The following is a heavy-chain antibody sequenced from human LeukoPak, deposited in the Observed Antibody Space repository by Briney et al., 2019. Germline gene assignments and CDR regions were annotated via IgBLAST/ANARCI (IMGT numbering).Heavy chain of an antibody. J-gene: IGHJ4*02. CDR2: ISYDGSNK. CDR3: ARDGSRYDILDY. D-gene: IGHD3-9*01. CDR1: GFTFSSYA. V-gene: IGHV3-30-3*01. Sequence: PGGSLRLSCAASGFTFSSYAMHWVRQAPGKGLEWVAVISYDGSNKYYADSVKGRFTISRDNSKNTLYLQMNSLRAEDTAVYYCARDGSRYDILDYWGQGTLVTVSS.